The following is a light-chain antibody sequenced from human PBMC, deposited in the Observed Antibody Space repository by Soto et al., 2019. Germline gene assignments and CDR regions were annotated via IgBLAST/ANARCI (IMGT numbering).Light chain of an antibody. CDR1: QSVSSRY. V-gene: IGKV3-20*01. Sequence: EIVLTQSPGTLSLSPAERATLSCRASQSVSSRYLGWYQQKPGQAPRLLIYGASSRATGVPDRFSGSGSGTDFTLTISRLEPEDFAVYYCQLYGSSPYTFGQGTKLEIK. CDR2: GAS. CDR3: QLYGSSPYT. J-gene: IGKJ2*01.